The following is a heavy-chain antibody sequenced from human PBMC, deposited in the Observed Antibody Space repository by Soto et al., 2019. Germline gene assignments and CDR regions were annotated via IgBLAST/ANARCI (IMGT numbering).Heavy chain of an antibody. Sequence: EVQLVESGGGLVQPGGSLRLSCAASGFTFSSYEMNWVRQAPGKGLERVSYISSSGSTIYYADSVKGRFTISRDNAKNSLYLQVNSLRAEDTAVYYCARALGEQWYLSYYYYGMDVWGQGTTVTVSS. J-gene: IGHJ6*02. CDR1: GFTFSSYE. V-gene: IGHV3-48*03. D-gene: IGHD3-16*01. CDR2: ISSSGSTI. CDR3: ARALGEQWYLSYYYYGMDV.